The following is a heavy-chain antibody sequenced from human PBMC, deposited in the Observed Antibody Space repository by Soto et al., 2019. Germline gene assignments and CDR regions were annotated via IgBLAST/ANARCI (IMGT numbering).Heavy chain of an antibody. D-gene: IGHD3-10*01. V-gene: IGHV3-23*01. CDR3: VKNSGWFHS. CDR1: GVTFTSYA. Sequence: GESLKISCAASGVTFTSYAMTWVRQVPGKXVGWXXXIXGXGXFXXXXDSVKGRFTISRDNSKNTVHLQMMSLGADDTAVYYCVKNSGWFHSWGQGTLVSVSS. CDR2: IXGXGXFX. J-gene: IGHJ5*01.